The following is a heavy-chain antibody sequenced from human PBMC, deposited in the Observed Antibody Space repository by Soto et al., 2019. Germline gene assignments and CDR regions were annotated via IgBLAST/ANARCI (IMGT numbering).Heavy chain of an antibody. CDR3: ARAAILIYPGDWFDP. CDR1: GYTFTSYA. J-gene: IGHJ5*02. V-gene: IGHV1-3*05. D-gene: IGHD3-10*01. Sequence: QVQLVQSGAEEKEPGASVKVSCKASGYTFTSYAVHWVRQAPGQGLEWMGWINVGNGNTKYSQKFQGRVTITRDTSASTAYMELSSLISEDTAVYYGARAAILIYPGDWFDPWGQGTLVSVSS. CDR2: INVGNGNT.